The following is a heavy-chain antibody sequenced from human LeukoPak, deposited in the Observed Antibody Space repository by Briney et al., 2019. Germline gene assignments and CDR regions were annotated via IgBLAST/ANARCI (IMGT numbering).Heavy chain of an antibody. CDR2: INAGNGNT. V-gene: IGHV1-3*03. Sequence: ASVKVSCKASGYTFTSYAMHWVRQAPGQRLEWMGWINAGNGNTKYSQEFQGRVTMTRNTSISTAYMELSSLRSEDTAVYYCARGGDDSSGYYYYYYYMDVWGKGTTVTISS. J-gene: IGHJ6*03. CDR1: GYTFTSYA. CDR3: ARGGDDSSGYYYYYYYMDV. D-gene: IGHD3-22*01.